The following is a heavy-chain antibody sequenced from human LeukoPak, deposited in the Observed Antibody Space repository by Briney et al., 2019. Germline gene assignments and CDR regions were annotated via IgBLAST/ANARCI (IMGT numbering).Heavy chain of an antibody. D-gene: IGHD3-22*01. CDR2: ICSSSSAI. Sequence: GGSLRLSCAASGFTFSSYSMNWVRQAPGKGLEWVSYICSSSSAIYYVDSVKGRFTISRDNAKNSLYLQMNSLRAEDTAVYYCAREGYESSGYYYPFDYWGQGTLVTVSS. CDR1: GFTFSSYS. V-gene: IGHV3-48*04. J-gene: IGHJ4*02. CDR3: AREGYESSGYYYPFDY.